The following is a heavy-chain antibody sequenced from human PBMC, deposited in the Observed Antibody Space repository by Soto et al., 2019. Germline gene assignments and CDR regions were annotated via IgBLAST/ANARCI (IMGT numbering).Heavy chain of an antibody. CDR2: ISYDGSTE. CDR3: ARRSPLAGPYGAFEI. Sequence: GGALVLACARPGCTFSNFAMHWDRQAQGKGLEWVATISYDGSTEHYAVSLKGRFTISRDNSKNTLYLQMDSPRAEDTSLYYCARRSPLAGPYGAFEIWGQGTMVTV. D-gene: IGHD6-13*01. J-gene: IGHJ3*02. V-gene: IGHV3-30*03. CDR1: GCTFSNFA.